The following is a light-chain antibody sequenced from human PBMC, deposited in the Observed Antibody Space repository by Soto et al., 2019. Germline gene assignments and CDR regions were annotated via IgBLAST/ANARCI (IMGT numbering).Light chain of an antibody. CDR3: QLTQLT. Sequence: EIVLTQSPGTLSLSPGERATLSCRASQSVSSSYLAWYQQKPGQAPRLLIYGASSRATGIPDRFSGSGSRTDFTLTISRLEPEAFAVYYCQLTQLTFGGGTKVEIK. CDR1: QSVSSSY. J-gene: IGKJ4*01. CDR2: GAS. V-gene: IGKV3-20*01.